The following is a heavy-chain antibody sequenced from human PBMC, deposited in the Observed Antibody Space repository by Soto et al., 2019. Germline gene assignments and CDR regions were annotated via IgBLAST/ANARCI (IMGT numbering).Heavy chain of an antibody. CDR1: GGSFSGYY. V-gene: IGHV4-34*01. Sequence: SETLSLTCAVYGGSFSGYYWSWIRQPPGKGLEWIGEINHSGSTNYNPSLKSRVTISVDTSKNQFSLKLSSVTAADTAVYYCARTKAHYDFWSGLRASDAFDIWGQGTRVTVSS. CDR3: ARTKAHYDFWSGLRASDAFDI. CDR2: INHSGST. D-gene: IGHD3-3*01. J-gene: IGHJ3*02.